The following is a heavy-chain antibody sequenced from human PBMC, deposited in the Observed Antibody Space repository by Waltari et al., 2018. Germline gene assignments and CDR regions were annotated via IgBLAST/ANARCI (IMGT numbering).Heavy chain of an antibody. CDR3: ARSHAVAVAAPPFGY. J-gene: IGHJ4*02. V-gene: IGHV4-34*01. Sequence: QVQLQQWGAGLLKPSETLSLTCAVYGGSFSGYYWSWIRQPPGKGLEWIGEINHSGSTNYNPSLKSRVTISVDTSKNQFSLKLSSVTAADTAVYYCARSHAVAVAAPPFGYWGQGTLVTVSS. CDR1: GGSFSGYY. CDR2: INHSGST. D-gene: IGHD6-19*01.